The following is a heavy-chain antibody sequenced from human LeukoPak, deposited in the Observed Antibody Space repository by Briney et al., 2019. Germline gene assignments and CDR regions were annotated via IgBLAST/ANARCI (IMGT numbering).Heavy chain of an antibody. D-gene: IGHD6-13*01. J-gene: IGHJ4*02. CDR1: GVSISSRSYY. CDR2: VYYSGST. CDR3: ARLLAAANTDYLDY. Sequence: SSETLSLTCTVSGVSISSRSYYWSWLRQPPGKVLEWIGSVYYSGSTYYNPSLKSRVTISVDTPKNQFCLKLSSVPAANTYVYYCARLLAAANTDYLDYWGQGTLVTVSA. V-gene: IGHV4-39*01.